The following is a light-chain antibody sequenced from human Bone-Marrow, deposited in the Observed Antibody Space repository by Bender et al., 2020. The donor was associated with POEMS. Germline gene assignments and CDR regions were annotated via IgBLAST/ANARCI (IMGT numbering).Light chain of an antibody. CDR2: EVS. J-gene: IGLJ2*01. Sequence: QSALTQPASVSGSPGQSITISCTGTSSDVGSYNLVSWYQQHPGKAPKLMIYEVSKRPSGVSNRFSGSKSGNTASLTISVLQAEDEADYYCCSYAGSRTFVLLGGRTKLTVL. CDR1: SSDVGSYNL. V-gene: IGLV2-23*02. CDR3: CSYAGSRTFVL.